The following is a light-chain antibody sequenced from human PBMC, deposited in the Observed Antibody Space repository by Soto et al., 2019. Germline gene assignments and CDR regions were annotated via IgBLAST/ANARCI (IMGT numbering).Light chain of an antibody. J-gene: IGKJ1*01. CDR2: GTS. CDR3: QHYNNWPPWT. V-gene: IGKV3-20*01. Sequence: EIVLTQSPGTLSLSPGERATLSCRSIQSVSSRYLAWYQQKPGQAHRLLIYGTSSRATGIPDRFSGSGSGTDFTLTINRLEPEDFAVYYCQHYNNWPPWTFGQGTKVDIK. CDR1: QSVSSRY.